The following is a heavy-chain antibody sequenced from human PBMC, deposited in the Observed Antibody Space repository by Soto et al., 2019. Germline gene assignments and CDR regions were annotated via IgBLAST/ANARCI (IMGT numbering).Heavy chain of an antibody. CDR2: IYHSGST. Sequence: SETLSPTCAVSGYSISSGYYWGWIRQPAGKGLEWIGSIYHSGSTYYNPSLKSRVTISVDTSKNQFSLKLSSVTAADTAVYYCAGCITMVRGVIGWFDPWGQGTQVTVSS. CDR3: AGCITMVRGVIGWFDP. V-gene: IGHV4-38-2*01. J-gene: IGHJ5*02. D-gene: IGHD3-10*01. CDR1: GYSISSGYY.